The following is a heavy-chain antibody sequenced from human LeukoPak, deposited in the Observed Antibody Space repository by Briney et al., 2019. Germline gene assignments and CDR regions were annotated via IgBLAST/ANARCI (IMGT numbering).Heavy chain of an antibody. CDR1: GFTFSSYS. Sequence: PGGSLRLSCAASGFTFSSYSMNWVRQAPGEGLEWVSSISSSSSYIYYADSVKGRFTISRDNSKNTLYLQMNSLRAEDTAVYYCAASLPNIVVVPATKGPFGYWGQGALVTVSS. J-gene: IGHJ4*02. D-gene: IGHD2-2*01. V-gene: IGHV3-21*04. CDR3: AASLPNIVVVPATKGPFGY. CDR2: ISSSSSYI.